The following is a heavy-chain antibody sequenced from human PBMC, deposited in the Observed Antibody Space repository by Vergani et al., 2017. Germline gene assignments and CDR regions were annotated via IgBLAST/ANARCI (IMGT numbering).Heavy chain of an antibody. CDR1: GGTFSSYA. J-gene: IGHJ4*02. CDR3: ARWADIVVVVAATGFDY. CDR2: IIPIFGTA. V-gene: IGHV1-69*01. D-gene: IGHD2-15*01. Sequence: QVQLVQSGAEVKKPGSSVKVSCKASGGTFSSYAISWVRQAPGQGLEGMGGIIPIFGTANYAQKFQGRVTITADESTSTAYMELSSLRSEDTAVYYCARWADIVVVVAATGFDYWGQGTLVTVSS.